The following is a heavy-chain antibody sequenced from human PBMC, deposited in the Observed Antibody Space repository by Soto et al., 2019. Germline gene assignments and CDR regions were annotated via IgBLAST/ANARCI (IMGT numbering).Heavy chain of an antibody. Sequence: QVQLVQSGAEVKKPGSSVKVSCKASGGTFSSYAISWVRQAPGQGLEWMGGIIPIFGTANYAQKFQGRVTITADKSTSTDYMELSSLRSEDTAVYYCARAPGVVVAATLGWFDPWGQGTLVTVSS. J-gene: IGHJ5*02. CDR3: ARAPGVVVAATLGWFDP. CDR2: IIPIFGTA. D-gene: IGHD2-15*01. CDR1: GGTFSSYA. V-gene: IGHV1-69*06.